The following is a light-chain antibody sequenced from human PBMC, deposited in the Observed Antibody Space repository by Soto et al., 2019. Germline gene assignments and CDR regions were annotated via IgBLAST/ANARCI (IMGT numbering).Light chain of an antibody. J-gene: IGKJ1*01. V-gene: IGKV1-39*01. CDR1: QSINIY. Sequence: DIQMTQAPSSLSASVGDRVTITCRASQSINIYLNWYQQKPGNAPNLLIYAASTLQTGVPSRFSGSASGTDFTLTLIRLQREAFANYYCHQSFSAPLWTFGQGTKVAIK. CDR2: AAS. CDR3: HQSFSAPLWT.